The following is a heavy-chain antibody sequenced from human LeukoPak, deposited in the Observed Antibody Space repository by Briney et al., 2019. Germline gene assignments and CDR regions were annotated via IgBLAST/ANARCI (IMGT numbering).Heavy chain of an antibody. V-gene: IGHV3-66*02. J-gene: IGHJ4*02. D-gene: IGHD3-22*01. CDR2: IYSGGST. Sequence: PGGSLRLSCAASGFTVSSNYMSWVRQAPGKGLEWVSVIYSGGSTYYADSVKGRFTISRDNSKNTLYLQMNSLRAEDTAVCYCARDGNYYDSSGSITLDYWGQGTLVTVSS. CDR1: GFTVSSNY. CDR3: ARDGNYYDSSGSITLDY.